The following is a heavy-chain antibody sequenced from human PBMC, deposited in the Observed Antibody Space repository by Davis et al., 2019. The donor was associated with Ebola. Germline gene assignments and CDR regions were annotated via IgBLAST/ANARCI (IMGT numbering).Heavy chain of an antibody. CDR1: GFTFSGSA. D-gene: IGHD3-10*01. Sequence: GGSLRLSCAASGFTFSGSAMHWVRQASGKGLEWVGRIRSKANSYATAYAASVKGRFTISRDDSKNTAYLQMNSLKTEDTALYYCTGSGAAGDYWGQGTLVTVSS. CDR2: IRSKANSYAT. J-gene: IGHJ4*02. V-gene: IGHV3-73*01. CDR3: TGSGAAGDY.